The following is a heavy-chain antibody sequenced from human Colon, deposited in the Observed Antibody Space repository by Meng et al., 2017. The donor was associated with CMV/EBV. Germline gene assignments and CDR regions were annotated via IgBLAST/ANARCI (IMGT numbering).Heavy chain of an antibody. D-gene: IGHD6-6*01. V-gene: IGHV3-7*01. Sequence: GESLKISCAASGFVFSSFWMTWVRQAPGKGLEWVATIKKDGSERNYVDSVKGRFTISRDNTQNSLYLQMSSLRVEDTAMYYCMTPTGSSDYWGQGTLVTVSS. CDR2: IKKDGSER. CDR1: GFVFSSFW. J-gene: IGHJ4*02. CDR3: MTPTGSSDY.